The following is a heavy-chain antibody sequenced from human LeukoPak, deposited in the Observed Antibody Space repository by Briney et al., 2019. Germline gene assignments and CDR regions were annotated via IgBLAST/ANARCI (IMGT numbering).Heavy chain of an antibody. CDR2: IWYDGSNK. D-gene: IGHD4-23*01. Sequence: GGSLRLSCAASGFTFSSYGMHWVRQAPGKGLEWVAVIWYDGSNKYYADSVKGRFTISRDNSKNTLYLQMNSLRAEDTAVYYCARGYGGNSGSSDYWGQGTLVTVSS. J-gene: IGHJ4*02. CDR3: ARGYGGNSGSSDY. V-gene: IGHV3-33*01. CDR1: GFTFSSYG.